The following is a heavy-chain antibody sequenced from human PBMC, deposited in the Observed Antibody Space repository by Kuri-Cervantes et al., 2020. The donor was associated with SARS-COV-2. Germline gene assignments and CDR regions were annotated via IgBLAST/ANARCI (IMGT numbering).Heavy chain of an antibody. CDR3: ARDVWKQWLGSSRYYYYGMDV. CDR2: IYYSGST. D-gene: IGHD6-19*01. Sequence: GSLRLSCIVSGGSISRYYWSWIRQPPGKGLEWIGYIYYSGSTNYNPSLKSRVTISVDTSKNQFSLKLSSVTAADTAVYYCARDVWKQWLGSSRYYYYGMDVWAQGTTVTSP. V-gene: IGHV4-59*01. CDR1: GGSISRYY. J-gene: IGHJ6*02.